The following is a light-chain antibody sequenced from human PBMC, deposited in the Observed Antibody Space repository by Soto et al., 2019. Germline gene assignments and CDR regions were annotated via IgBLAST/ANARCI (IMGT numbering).Light chain of an antibody. CDR2: NVN. Sequence: QSALTQPASVSGSPGQSITISCTGTSSDIGGYNNVSWYQHNPGEAPKLLIYNVNDRPPRVSDRFSGSKSANTASLTISGLQAEDEANYYCSSYSSSITQVVFGGGTKLTVL. J-gene: IGLJ2*01. V-gene: IGLV2-14*03. CDR3: SSYSSSITQVV. CDR1: SSDIGGYNN.